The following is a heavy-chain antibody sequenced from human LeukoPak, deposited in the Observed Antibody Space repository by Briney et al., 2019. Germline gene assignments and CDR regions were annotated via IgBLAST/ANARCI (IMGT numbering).Heavy chain of an antibody. CDR2: INHSGST. D-gene: IGHD2-2*01. CDR1: GGSFSGYY. J-gene: IGHJ4*02. V-gene: IGHV4-34*01. CDR3: AREVVVALSVYYFDY. Sequence: PSETLSLTCAVYGGSFSGYYWSWIRQPPGKGLEWIGEINHSGSTNYNPSLKSRVTISVDTSKNQFSLKLSYVTAADTAVYYCAREVVVALSVYYFDYWGQGTLVTVSS.